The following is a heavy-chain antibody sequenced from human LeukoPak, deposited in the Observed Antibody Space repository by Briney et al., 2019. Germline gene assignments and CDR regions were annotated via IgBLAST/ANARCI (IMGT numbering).Heavy chain of an antibody. CDR2: INPRGGST. CDR3: ARVGITAATADY. D-gene: IGHD4-23*01. CDR1: GYTFTSYY. Sequence: GASVKVSCKASGYTFTSYYMHWMRQAPGQGPEWMGIINPRGGSTDYAQKFQRRVTMTSDTSTSTVYMELHSLRSEDTAVHFCARVGITAATADYWGQGTLVTVSS. V-gene: IGHV1-46*01. J-gene: IGHJ4*02.